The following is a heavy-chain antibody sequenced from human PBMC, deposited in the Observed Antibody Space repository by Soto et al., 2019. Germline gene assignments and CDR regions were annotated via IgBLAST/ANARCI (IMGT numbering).Heavy chain of an antibody. CDR1: GFIFGDYW. CDR2: TRQDGGEK. CDR3: AKLGSSSWSPHYCFDY. D-gene: IGHD2-2*01. Sequence: GGSLRLSCAASGFIFGDYWMSWIRQAPGKGLEWVANTRQDGGEKNFVDSVKGRFIISRDNSKNTLYLQMNSLRAEDTAIYYCAKLGSSSWSPHYCFDYWGQGTLVTVSS. J-gene: IGHJ4*02. V-gene: IGHV3-7*05.